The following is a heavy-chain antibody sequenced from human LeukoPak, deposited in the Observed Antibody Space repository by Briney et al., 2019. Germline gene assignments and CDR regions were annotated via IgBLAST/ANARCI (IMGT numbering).Heavy chain of an antibody. CDR1: GFTFDRNW. Sequence: SGGSLRLSCAASGFTFDRNWMSWVRQAPGKGLEWVANIKQGGSEKYYVDAVKSRFTISRDDAKDLVYLQMNSLRAEDTGVYYCARGPHYGGFVDFLDYWVQGALVTVSS. CDR2: IKQGGSEK. CDR3: ARGPHYGGFVDFLDY. J-gene: IGHJ4*02. D-gene: IGHD4-23*01. V-gene: IGHV3-7*01.